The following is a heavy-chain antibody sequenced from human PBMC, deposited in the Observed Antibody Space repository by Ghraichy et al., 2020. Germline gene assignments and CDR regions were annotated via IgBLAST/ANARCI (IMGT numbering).Heavy chain of an antibody. J-gene: IGHJ4*02. CDR1: GFTFSSYA. Sequence: GGSRLSCAASGFTFSSYAMSWVRQAPGKGLEWVSAISGSGGSTYYADSVKGRFTISRDNSKNTLYLQMNSLRAEDTAVYYCAKDRDSSSSYDFDYWGQGTLVTVSS. V-gene: IGHV3-23*01. D-gene: IGHD6-6*01. CDR2: ISGSGGST. CDR3: AKDRDSSSSYDFDY.